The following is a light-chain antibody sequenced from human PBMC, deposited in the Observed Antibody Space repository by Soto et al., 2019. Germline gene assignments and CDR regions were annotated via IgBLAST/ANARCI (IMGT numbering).Light chain of an antibody. CDR3: QQCSTFPRT. CDR2: KAS. Sequence: DIQMTQSPSTLSASVGDRVTITCRASQSISTWLAWYQQKPGKAPKLLIYKASSLEGGVPSRFSGSGSGTEFTLTISSLQPDDFATYYCQQCSTFPRTFGQGTKVDIK. CDR1: QSISTW. V-gene: IGKV1-5*03. J-gene: IGKJ1*01.